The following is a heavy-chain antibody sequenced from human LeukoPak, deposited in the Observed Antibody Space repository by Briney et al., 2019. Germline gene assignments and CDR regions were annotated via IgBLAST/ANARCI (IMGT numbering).Heavy chain of an antibody. CDR3: ARDPTTVVTVPYYFDF. V-gene: IGHV4-34*01. CDR2: IDDRGTT. CDR1: GGSFTGYF. J-gene: IGHJ4*02. D-gene: IGHD4-23*01. Sequence: SETLSLTCAVYGGSFTGYFWNWIRQSPGKGLEWIAEIDDRGTTNYNPSLKSRVTVSVDTSKNQFSLKLTSVTAADTGVYYCARDPTTVVTVPYYFDFWGQGTPVTVSS.